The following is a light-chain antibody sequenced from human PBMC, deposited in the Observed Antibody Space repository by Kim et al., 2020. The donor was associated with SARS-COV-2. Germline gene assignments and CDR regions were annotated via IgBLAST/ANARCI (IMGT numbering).Light chain of an antibody. Sequence: EIQMTQSPSSLSASIGDRVTITCRASLSITGYLSWYQQKPRKAPKLLIYGASNLKSGVPPRFSGSGSGTDFTLTISNLQPDDLATYYCQQSYGALAWTFGQGTKVDIK. CDR3: QQSYGALAWT. CDR1: LSITGY. V-gene: IGKV1-39*01. J-gene: IGKJ1*01. CDR2: GAS.